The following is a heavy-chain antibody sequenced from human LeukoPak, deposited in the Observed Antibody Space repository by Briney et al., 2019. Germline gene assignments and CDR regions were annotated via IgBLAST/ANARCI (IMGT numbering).Heavy chain of an antibody. J-gene: IGHJ4*02. D-gene: IGHD2-15*01. Sequence: GGSLRLSCAASGLTFSSYSMNWVRQAPGKGLEWVSSISSSSSYIYYADSVKGRFTISRDNAKNSLYLQMNSLRAEDTAVYYCASGDCSGGSCPDRAGWGQGTLVTVSS. CDR2: ISSSSSYI. CDR1: GLTFSSYS. V-gene: IGHV3-21*01. CDR3: ASGDCSGGSCPDRAG.